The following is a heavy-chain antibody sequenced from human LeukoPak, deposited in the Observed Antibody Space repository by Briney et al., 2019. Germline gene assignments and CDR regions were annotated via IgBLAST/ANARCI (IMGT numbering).Heavy chain of an antibody. CDR1: GFTFSSYA. CDR2: ISYDGSNK. D-gene: IGHD3-22*01. CDR3: ARAHYYDSSGYIDYYYGMDV. J-gene: IGHJ6*02. V-gene: IGHV3-30-3*01. Sequence: GSLRLSCAASGFTFSSYAMHWVRQAPGKGLEWVAVISYDGSNKYYADSVKGRFTISRDNSKNTLYLQMNSLRAEDTAVYYCARAHYYDSSGYIDYYYGMDVWGQGTTVTVSS.